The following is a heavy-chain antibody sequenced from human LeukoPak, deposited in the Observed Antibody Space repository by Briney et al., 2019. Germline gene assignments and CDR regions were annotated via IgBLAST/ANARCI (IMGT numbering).Heavy chain of an antibody. CDR2: ISGSGGST. CDR3: ACHPSPTMVRGVIPVSSY. D-gene: IGHD3-10*01. J-gene: IGHJ4*02. Sequence: GGSLRLSCAASGFTFSSYAMSWVRQAPGKGLEWVSAISGSGGSTYYADSVKGRFTISRDNSKNPLYLQMNSLRAEDTAVYYCACHPSPTMVRGVIPVSSYWGQGTLVSVSS. CDR1: GFTFSSYA. V-gene: IGHV3-23*01.